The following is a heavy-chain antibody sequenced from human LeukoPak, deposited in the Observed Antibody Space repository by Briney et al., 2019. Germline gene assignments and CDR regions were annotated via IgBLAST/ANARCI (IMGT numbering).Heavy chain of an antibody. CDR1: GFIFSNYW. CDR2: IKQDGREK. D-gene: IGHD4-17*01. V-gene: IGHV3-7*05. CDR3: ARDKSYGDSEDY. Sequence: GGSLRLSCSASGFIFSNYWMSWVRQAPGKGLEWVANIKQDGREKYYVDSVKGRFTISRDNDKNSLSLQMNSLRAEDTAGYYCARDKSYGDSEDYWGQGTLVTVSS. J-gene: IGHJ4*02.